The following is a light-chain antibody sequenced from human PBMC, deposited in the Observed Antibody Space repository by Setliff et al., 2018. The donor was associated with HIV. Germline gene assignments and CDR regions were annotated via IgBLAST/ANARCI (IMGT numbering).Light chain of an antibody. Sequence: QSALTQPASVSGSPGQSIAISCTGTSSDVGIYNLVSWYQHHPGKAPKLIIYEVNKRPSGVSNRFSGSKSGNTASLTISGLQPEDKTDYYCCSYTTYSTYVFGTGTKVTVL. CDR3: CSYTTYSTYV. V-gene: IGLV2-23*02. CDR2: EVN. J-gene: IGLJ1*01. CDR1: SSDVGIYNL.